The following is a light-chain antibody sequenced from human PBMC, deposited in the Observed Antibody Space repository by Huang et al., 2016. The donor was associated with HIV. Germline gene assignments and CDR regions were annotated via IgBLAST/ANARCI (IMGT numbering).Light chain of an antibody. J-gene: IGKJ5*01. V-gene: IGKV2-30*02. Sequence: DVVMTQSPPSLPVTLGQPASISCRSSHSLEHSDGNIYLNWFHQRPGQSPRRLMYKVSNRDSGVPDRFFGSGAGTEFSLTISRVEAEDVGFYYCMQGTHWPPVTFGQGTRLEIK. CDR3: MQGTHWPPVT. CDR1: HSLEHSDGNIY. CDR2: KVS.